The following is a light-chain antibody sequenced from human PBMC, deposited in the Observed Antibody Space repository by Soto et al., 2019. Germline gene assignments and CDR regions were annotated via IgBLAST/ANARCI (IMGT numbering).Light chain of an antibody. J-gene: IGLJ7*01. Sequence: QSVLTQSPSASAALGASVKLTCTLSSGHSNYAIAWHQRQPEKGPRFLMKVNSGGSHIKGDGIPDRFSGSSSGAERYLFISSLQSEDEADYYCQTWGTGSAIVVFGGGTQLTV. CDR1: SGHSNYA. V-gene: IGLV4-69*01. CDR3: QTWGTGSAIVV. CDR2: VNSGGSH.